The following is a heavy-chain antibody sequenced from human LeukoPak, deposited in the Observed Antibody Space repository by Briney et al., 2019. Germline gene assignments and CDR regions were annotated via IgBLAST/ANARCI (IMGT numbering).Heavy chain of an antibody. CDR1: GGTFSSYA. Sequence: SVKVSCKASGGTFSSYAISWVRQAPGQGLEWMGGIIPIFGTANYAQKFQGRVTITTDESTSTAYMKLSSLRSEDTAVYYCAWEDYSNHFGVMDVWGKGTTVTVPS. J-gene: IGHJ6*04. CDR2: IIPIFGTA. CDR3: AWEDYSNHFGVMDV. D-gene: IGHD4-11*01. V-gene: IGHV1-69*05.